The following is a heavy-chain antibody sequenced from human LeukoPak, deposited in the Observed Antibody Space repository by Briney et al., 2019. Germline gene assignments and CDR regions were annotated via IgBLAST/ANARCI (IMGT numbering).Heavy chain of an antibody. D-gene: IGHD3-22*01. V-gene: IGHV3-23*01. CDR2: ISGSGGST. J-gene: IGHJ4*02. Sequence: GGSLRLSCAASGFTFSSYAMSWVRQAPGKGLEWVSAISGSGGSTYYADSVKGRFTISRDNSKNTLYLQINSLRAEDTAVYYCAKEGLNYYDSSGYYDYWGQGTLVTVSS. CDR3: AKEGLNYYDSSGYYDY. CDR1: GFTFSSYA.